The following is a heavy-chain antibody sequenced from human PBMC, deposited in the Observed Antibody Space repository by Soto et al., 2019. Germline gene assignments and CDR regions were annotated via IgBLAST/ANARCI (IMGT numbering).Heavy chain of an antibody. J-gene: IGHJ5*02. D-gene: IGHD4-17*01. CDR1: GGTFSSYA. CDR2: IIPIFGTA. CDR3: ARPRHITVTTFWFDP. V-gene: IGHV1-69*13. Sequence: GASVKVSCKASGGTFSSYAISWVRQAPGQGLEWMGGIIPIFGTANYAQKFQGRVTITADESTSTAYMELSSLRSEDTAVYYCARPRHITVTTFWFDPWGQGTLVTVSS.